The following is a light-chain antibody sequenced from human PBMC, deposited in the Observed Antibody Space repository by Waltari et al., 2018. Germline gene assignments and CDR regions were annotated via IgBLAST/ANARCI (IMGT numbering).Light chain of an antibody. J-gene: IGKJ1*01. CDR1: QGIRNY. CDR2: AAS. Sequence: DIQITQSPSSLSASGGDRVTITCRASQGIRNYLAWYQHKPGKVPNLLLHAASTLQSGVPSRFSGSGSGTDFTLTISSLQPEDVATYYCQKYNSAPRTFGQGTKVEIK. CDR3: QKYNSAPRT. V-gene: IGKV1-27*01.